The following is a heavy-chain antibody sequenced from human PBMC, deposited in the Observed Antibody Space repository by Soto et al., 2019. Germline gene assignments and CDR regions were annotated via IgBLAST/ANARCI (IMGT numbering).Heavy chain of an antibody. J-gene: IGHJ5*02. D-gene: IGHD3-10*01. V-gene: IGHV4-59*01. CDR1: GGSISSYY. CDR2: IYYSGST. CDR3: GRYGWGSSGWFDP. Sequence: PSETLSLTCTVSGGSISSYYWSWIRQPPGKGLEWIGYIYYSGSTNYNPSLKSRVTISVDTSKNQFSLKLSSVTAADTAVYYCGRYGWGSSGWFDPGGGEPLVTFP.